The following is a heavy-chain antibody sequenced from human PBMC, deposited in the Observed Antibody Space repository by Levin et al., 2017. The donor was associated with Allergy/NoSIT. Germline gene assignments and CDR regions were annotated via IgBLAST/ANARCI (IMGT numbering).Heavy chain of an antibody. CDR1: GGSFSGYY. Sequence: SETLSLTCAVYGGSFSGYYWSWIRQPPGKGLEWIGEINHSGSTNYNPSLKSRVTISVDTSKNQFSLKLSSVTAADTAVYYCARGQFADTAKLNDYWGQGTLVTVSS. V-gene: IGHV4-34*01. J-gene: IGHJ4*02. CDR3: ARGQFADTAKLNDY. CDR2: INHSGST. D-gene: IGHD5-18*01.